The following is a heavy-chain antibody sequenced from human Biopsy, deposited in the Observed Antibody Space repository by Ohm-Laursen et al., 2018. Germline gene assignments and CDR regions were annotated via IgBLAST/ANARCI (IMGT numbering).Heavy chain of an antibody. CDR1: GGSFSGYY. V-gene: IGHV4-34*01. CDR2: INHSGRT. CDR3: VRGVDYYDPYHYYALDV. Sequence: SDTLSLTCAVYGGSFSGYYWSWIRQPPGKGLEWIGQINHSGRTNYNPSLKSRVTISVGTSKNQFSLKVRSVTAADTAVYYCVRGVDYYDPYHYYALDVWGQGTTVTVSS. D-gene: IGHD3-22*01. J-gene: IGHJ6*02.